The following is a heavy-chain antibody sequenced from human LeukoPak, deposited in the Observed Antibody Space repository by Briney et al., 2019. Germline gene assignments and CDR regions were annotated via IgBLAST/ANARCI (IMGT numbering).Heavy chain of an antibody. J-gene: IGHJ5*02. V-gene: IGHV4-4*07. CDR2: IYTSGST. D-gene: IGHD3-10*01. CDR1: GGSISSYY. Sequence: SETLSLTCTVSGGSISSYYWSWIRQPAGKGLEWIGRIYTSGSTNYNPSLQSRVTISVDTSKNQFSLKLRSVTAADTAVYYCARGGYYGLGNDFRFDPWGQGTLVTVSS. CDR3: ARGGYYGLGNDFRFDP.